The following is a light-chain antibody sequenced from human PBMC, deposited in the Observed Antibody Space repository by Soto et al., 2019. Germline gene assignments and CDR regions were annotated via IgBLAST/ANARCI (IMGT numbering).Light chain of an antibody. CDR3: QQSHSTPYT. CDR2: AAS. V-gene: IGKV1-39*01. J-gene: IGKJ2*01. CDR1: QSITTY. Sequence: DIQMTQSPSSLSASVGDRITIACRASQSITTYLNWYQQKPGKAPNLLIYAASSLQSGVTSRFTGSGSGADFTLTITSLQPEDFATYYCQQSHSTPYTFGQGTKVEI.